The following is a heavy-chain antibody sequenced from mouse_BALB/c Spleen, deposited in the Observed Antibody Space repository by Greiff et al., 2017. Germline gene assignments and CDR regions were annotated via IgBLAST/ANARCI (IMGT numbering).Heavy chain of an antibody. Sequence: VKLQESGPGLVAPSQSLSITCTVSGFSLTSYGVHRVRQPPGKGLEWLGVIWAGGSTNYNSALMSRLSISKDNSKSQVFLKMNSLQTDDTAMYYCARDPLIYYYGSSYAMDYWGQGTSVTVSS. CDR3: ARDPLIYYYGSSYAMDY. D-gene: IGHD1-1*01. CDR1: GFSLTSYG. V-gene: IGHV2-9*02. CDR2: IWAGGST. J-gene: IGHJ4*01.